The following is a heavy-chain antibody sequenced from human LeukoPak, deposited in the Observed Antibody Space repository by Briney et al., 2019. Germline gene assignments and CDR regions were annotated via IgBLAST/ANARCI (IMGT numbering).Heavy chain of an antibody. CDR3: ARGLLRYFDWLLQSYYFDY. D-gene: IGHD3-9*01. CDR2: INHSGST. CDR1: GGSFSGYY. V-gene: IGHV4-34*01. J-gene: IGHJ4*02. Sequence: SETLSLTCAVYGGSFSGYYWSWIRQPPGKGLEWIGEINHSGSTNYNPSLKSRVTISVDTSKNQFSLKLSSVTAADTAVYYCARGLLRYFDWLLQSYYFDYWGQGTLATVSS.